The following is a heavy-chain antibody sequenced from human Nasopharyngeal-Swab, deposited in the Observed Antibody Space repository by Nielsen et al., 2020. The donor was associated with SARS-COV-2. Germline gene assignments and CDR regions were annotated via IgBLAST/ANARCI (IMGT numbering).Heavy chain of an antibody. J-gene: IGHJ6*02. CDR2: VYISGNT. CDR1: SGSVGSYH. Sequence: SETLSLTCTVSSGSVGSYHWSWIRQPPGKGLEWIGFVYISGNTDYNPSLKSRGTISMDTSKNQFSLKLISVTAADTALYYCARDGLDYDFWSAYFMDVWGQGTTVTVSS. CDR3: ARDGLDYDFWSAYFMDV. D-gene: IGHD3-3*01. V-gene: IGHV4-59*02.